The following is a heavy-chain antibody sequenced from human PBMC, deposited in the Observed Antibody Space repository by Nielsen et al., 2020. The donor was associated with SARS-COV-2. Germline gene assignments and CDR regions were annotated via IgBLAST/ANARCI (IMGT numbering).Heavy chain of an antibody. Sequence: ASVKVSCKASGNAFTSHPIHWVRQPPGQRPEWMGWINAGNGNTKYSEKFQGRVTITRDTSASTIYMDLSSLRSDDTAVYYCARLLDSRVYPTLDYWGQGTLVTVSS. CDR1: GNAFTSHP. CDR2: INAGNGNT. D-gene: IGHD3-22*01. CDR3: ARLLDSRVYPTLDY. J-gene: IGHJ4*02. V-gene: IGHV1-3*01.